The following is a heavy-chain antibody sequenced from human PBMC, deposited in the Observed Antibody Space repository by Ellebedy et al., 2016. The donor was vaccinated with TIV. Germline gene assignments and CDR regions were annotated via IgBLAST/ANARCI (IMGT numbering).Heavy chain of an antibody. D-gene: IGHD6-19*01. CDR2: ISVDGRAV. J-gene: IGHJ3*02. Sequence: GGSLRLXCVGFGFTFSDSVMHWVRQDPGKGLDWVAGISVDGRAVHYPDSVKGRFTISRDNAQNTVYLQMNSLRLEDTAVYYCVRGWYSSGHCDVFAMWGQGTIVPVSS. CDR3: VRGWYSSGHCDVFAM. CDR1: GFTFSDSV. V-gene: IGHV3-30*03.